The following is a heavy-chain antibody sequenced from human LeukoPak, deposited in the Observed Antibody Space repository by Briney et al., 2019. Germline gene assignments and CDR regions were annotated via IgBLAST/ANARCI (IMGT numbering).Heavy chain of an antibody. Sequence: SETLSLTCTVSGGSISSSSYYWGWIRQPPGKGLEWIGSIYYSGSTYYNPSLKSRVTISVDTSKNQFSLKLSSVTAADTAVYYCARGLDYGEPYFDYWGQGTLVTVSS. CDR3: ARGLDYGEPYFDY. CDR1: GGSISSSSYY. V-gene: IGHV4-39*07. CDR2: IYYSGST. D-gene: IGHD4-17*01. J-gene: IGHJ4*02.